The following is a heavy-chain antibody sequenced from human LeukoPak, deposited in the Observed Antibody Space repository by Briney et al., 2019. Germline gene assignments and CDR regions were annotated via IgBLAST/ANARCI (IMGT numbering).Heavy chain of an antibody. Sequence: PGGSLRLSCAASGFTFSSYGMHWVRQAPGKGLEWVAVISYDGSNKYYADSVKGRFTISRDNSKNTLYLQMNSLRAEDTAVYYCAKGEKFRPYIVVVVNPQFDYWGQGTLVTVSS. CDR3: AKGEKFRPYIVVVVNPQFDY. CDR1: GFTFSSYG. D-gene: IGHD2-15*01. V-gene: IGHV3-30*18. J-gene: IGHJ4*02. CDR2: ISYDGSNK.